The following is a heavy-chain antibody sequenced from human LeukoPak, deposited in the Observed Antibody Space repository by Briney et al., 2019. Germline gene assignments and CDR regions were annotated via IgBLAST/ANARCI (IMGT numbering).Heavy chain of an antibody. J-gene: IGHJ5*02. CDR2: LYDSESD. CDR3: ARGHDFGNWFDP. V-gene: IGHV4-4*07. Sequence: SETLSLTCSVSGGSMSSYYRTWIRQPAGKGLEWIGRLYDSESDNNNPSLKSRVTISLDRSKNQFSLQLKSVTAADTAVYYCARGHDFGNWFDPWGQGILVIVSS. D-gene: IGHD3-3*01. CDR1: GGSMSSYY.